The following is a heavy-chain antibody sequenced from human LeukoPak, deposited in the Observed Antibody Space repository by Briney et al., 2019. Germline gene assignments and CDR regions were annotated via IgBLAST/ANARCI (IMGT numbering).Heavy chain of an antibody. Sequence: YWGWIRQAPGKGLEWVSYISSSGSTIYYADSVKGRFTISRDNAKNSLYLQMNSLRAEDTAVYYCARGGSSGWHGYAFDIWGQGTMVTVSS. CDR3: ARGGSSGWHGYAFDI. CDR2: ISSSGSTI. D-gene: IGHD6-19*01. CDR1: Y. J-gene: IGHJ3*02. V-gene: IGHV3-11*01.